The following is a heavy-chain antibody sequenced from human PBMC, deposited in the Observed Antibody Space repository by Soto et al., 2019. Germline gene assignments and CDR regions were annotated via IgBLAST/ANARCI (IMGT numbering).Heavy chain of an antibody. CDR1: GGTFSSYT. CDR2: IIPILGIA. J-gene: IGHJ3*02. Sequence: QVQLVQSGAEVKKPGSSVKVSCKASGGTFSSYTISWVRQAPGQGLEWMGRIIPILGIANYAQKFQGRVTITPDKSTSTAYMELSSLRSEDTAVYYCARVTYYDILTGYSPDAFDIWGQGTMVTVSS. V-gene: IGHV1-69*02. CDR3: ARVTYYDILTGYSPDAFDI. D-gene: IGHD3-9*01.